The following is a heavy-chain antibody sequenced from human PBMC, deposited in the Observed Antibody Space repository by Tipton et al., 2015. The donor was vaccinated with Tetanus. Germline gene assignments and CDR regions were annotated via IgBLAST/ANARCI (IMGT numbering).Heavy chain of an antibody. Sequence: TLSLTCTVSGASSTSGGYYWAWIRQPPGKGPEWIGRIYYSGSTYYNPSLKSRVTISEDTSKNQFSLKLSSVIAADTAMYYCARGTASGKGAVDSWGQGATATVSS. J-gene: IGHJ3*02. CDR1: GASSTSGGYY. V-gene: IGHV4-39*01. CDR2: IYYSGST. CDR3: ARGTASGKGAVDS. D-gene: IGHD2-21*02.